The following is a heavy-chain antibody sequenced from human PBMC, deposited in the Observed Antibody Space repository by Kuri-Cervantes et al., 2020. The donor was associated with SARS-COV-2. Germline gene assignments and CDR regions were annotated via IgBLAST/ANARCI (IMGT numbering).Heavy chain of an antibody. CDR3: ARDRTPHYYDSSGYQYYFDY. CDR1: GFTFSSYG. V-gene: IGHV3-30*02. Sequence: GESLKISCAASGFTFSSYGMHWVRQAPGKGLEWVAFIRYDGSNKYYADSVKGRFTISRDNSKNTLYLQMNSLRAEDTAVYYCARDRTPHYYDSSGYQYYFDYWGQGTLVTVSS. CDR2: IRYDGSNK. J-gene: IGHJ4*02. D-gene: IGHD3-22*01.